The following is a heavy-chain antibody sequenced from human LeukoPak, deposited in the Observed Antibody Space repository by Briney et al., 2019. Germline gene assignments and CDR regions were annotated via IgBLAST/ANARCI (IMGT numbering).Heavy chain of an antibody. D-gene: IGHD3-22*01. CDR3: ARDNGDHYDSSGYWYY. V-gene: IGHV4-61*02. CDR1: GGSISSGSYY. CDR2: IYTSGNT. J-gene: IGHJ4*02. Sequence: SETLSLTCTVSGGSISSGSYYWSWIRQPAGKGLEWIGRIYTSGNTNYNPSLKSRVTISVDTSKNRFSLKLSSVTAADTAVYYCARDNGDHYDSSGYWYYWGQGTLVTVSS.